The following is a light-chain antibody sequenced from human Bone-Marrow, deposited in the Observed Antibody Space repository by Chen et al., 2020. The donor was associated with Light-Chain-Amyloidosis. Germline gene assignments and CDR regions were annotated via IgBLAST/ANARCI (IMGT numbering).Light chain of an antibody. J-gene: IGLJ3*02. CDR3: QVWDRSSDRPV. Sequence: SYVLTQPSSVSVAPGQTATIACGGKNIGSTSVHWYQPTPGQAPLLAVYDDSDRPSGIHERLSGSNSGNTATLTMSRVEDGDEADYCCQVWDRSSDRPVFGGGTKLNVL. V-gene: IGLV3-21*02. CDR1: NIGSTS. CDR2: DDS.